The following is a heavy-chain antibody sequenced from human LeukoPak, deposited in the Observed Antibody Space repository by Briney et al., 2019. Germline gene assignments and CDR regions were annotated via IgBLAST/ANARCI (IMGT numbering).Heavy chain of an antibody. D-gene: IGHD3-9*01. V-gene: IGHV3-21*01. CDR3: ARGGRSTYFDWSPDY. CDR2: SSSSSSYI. Sequence: GGSLRLSCAASGFTFSDYSMNWVRQAPGKGLEWVSSSSSSSSYIYYADSVKGRFPLSRDNHRHPLSLQMNSLRAEDTAVYYCARGGRSTYFDWSPDYWGRGTLVIVSS. J-gene: IGHJ4*02. CDR1: GFTFSDYS.